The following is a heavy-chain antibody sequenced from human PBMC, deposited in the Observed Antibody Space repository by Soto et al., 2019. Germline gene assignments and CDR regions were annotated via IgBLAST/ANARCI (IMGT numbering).Heavy chain of an antibody. D-gene: IGHD6-13*01. CDR2: IYHSGTT. CDR1: GYPISSGYY. J-gene: IGHJ5*02. Sequence: LSRTCAVSGYPISSGYYWGCIRLPPGKGLEWIGSIYHSGTTYYNPALKRRVTISLDTSKNQFSLQLSSVTAADTAVYYCVGSLLNSSWFAGSWGQGTLVTVSS. V-gene: IGHV4-38-2*01. CDR3: VGSLLNSSWFAGS.